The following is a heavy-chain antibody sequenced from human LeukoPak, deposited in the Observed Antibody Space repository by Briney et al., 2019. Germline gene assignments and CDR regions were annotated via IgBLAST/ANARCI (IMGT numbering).Heavy chain of an antibody. CDR3: ARRGYCSSTSCPTYYYYMDV. Sequence: ASVKVSCKASGYTFTGYYMHWVRQAPGQGLEWMGWINPNSGGTNYAQKFQGRVTMTRDTSISTAYMELSRLRSDDTAVYYCARRGYCSSTSCPTYYYYMDVWGKGTTVTVSS. D-gene: IGHD2-2*01. J-gene: IGHJ6*03. CDR2: INPNSGGT. V-gene: IGHV1-2*02. CDR1: GYTFTGYY.